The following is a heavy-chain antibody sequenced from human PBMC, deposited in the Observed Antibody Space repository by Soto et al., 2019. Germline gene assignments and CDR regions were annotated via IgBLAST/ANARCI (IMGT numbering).Heavy chain of an antibody. J-gene: IGHJ4*02. CDR1: GGTFSSYS. Sequence: QVQLVQSGAEVKKPGSSVKVSCKASGGTFSSYSINWVRQAPGQGIEWMGETIPIFGTANYAQKFQGRVTITADESTSTAYMELSSLRSEDTAVYYCARDGGRHSGGIDYWGQGTLVTVSS. CDR2: TIPIFGTA. CDR3: ARDGGRHSGGIDY. D-gene: IGHD1-26*01. V-gene: IGHV1-69*01.